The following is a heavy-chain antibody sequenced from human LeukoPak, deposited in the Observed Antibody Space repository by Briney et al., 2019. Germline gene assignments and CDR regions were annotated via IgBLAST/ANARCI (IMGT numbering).Heavy chain of an antibody. CDR1: GGTFSSYA. CDR3: ARHTPRTVTTTRQKYNWFDP. Sequence: SVKVSCKASGGTFSSYAISWVRQAPGQGLEWMGRIIPIFGTANYAQKFQGRVTITTDESTSTAYMELSSLRSEDTAVYYCARHTPRTVTTTRQKYNWFDPWGQGTLVTVSS. J-gene: IGHJ5*02. CDR2: IIPIFGTA. D-gene: IGHD4-17*01. V-gene: IGHV1-69*05.